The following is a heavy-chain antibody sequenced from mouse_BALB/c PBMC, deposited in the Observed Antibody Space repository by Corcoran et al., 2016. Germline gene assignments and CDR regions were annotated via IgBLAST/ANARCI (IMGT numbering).Heavy chain of an antibody. Sequence: QIQLVQSGPELKKPGETVKISCKASGYTFTNYGMNWVKQAPGKGLKWMGWINTYTGEPTYADDFKGRFAFSLETSANTAYLQINNLKNEDTATYFCARGGGYAMDYWGQGTSVTVSS. CDR2: INTYTGEP. J-gene: IGHJ4*01. D-gene: IGHD1-1*02. CDR3: ARGGGYAMDY. CDR1: GYTFTNYG. V-gene: IGHV9-3-1*01.